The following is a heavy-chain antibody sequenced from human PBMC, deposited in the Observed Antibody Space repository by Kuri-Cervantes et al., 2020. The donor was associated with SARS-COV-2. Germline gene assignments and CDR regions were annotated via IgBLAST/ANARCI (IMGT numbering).Heavy chain of an antibody. CDR3: GKMYNLQVDY. Sequence: GESLKISCAASGFSVSGKFISWLRQAPGKGPEWVSIVYLDGRTDYADSVKGRFTISRDNSKNTVYLQLNSLRVEDTAVYYCGKMYNLQVDYWGQGTRVTVSS. J-gene: IGHJ4*02. V-gene: IGHV3-53*01. CDR1: GFSVSGKF. CDR2: VYLDGRT. D-gene: IGHD1-1*01.